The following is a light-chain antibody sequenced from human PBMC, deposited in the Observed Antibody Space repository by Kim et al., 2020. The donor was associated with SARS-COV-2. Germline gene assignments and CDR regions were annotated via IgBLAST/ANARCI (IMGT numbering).Light chain of an antibody. V-gene: IGLV7-46*01. J-gene: IGLJ1*01. Sequence: GGTGTLTCGSNTGAVTRGHFPYWFQQKPGQAPRTLIYDVSNRHSWTPARFSGSLLGGKAALTLSGAQPEDEAEYYCLLAYSETYYVFGTGTKVTVL. CDR2: DVS. CDR3: LLAYSETYYV. CDR1: TGAVTRGHF.